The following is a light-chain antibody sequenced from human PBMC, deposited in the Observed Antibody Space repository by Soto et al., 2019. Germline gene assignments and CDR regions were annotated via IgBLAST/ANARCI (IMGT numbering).Light chain of an antibody. V-gene: IGKV3-15*01. CDR1: QSVGSN. Sequence: EIVMTQSPATLSVSPGEKATISCGASQSVGSNLAWYQQKPGQAPRLLIYGASTRATGIPARFSGSGSGTEFTLTISSLQSEDFAIYFCQQYNNWPPDRTFGQGTKVEIK. CDR3: QQYNNWPPDRT. J-gene: IGKJ1*01. CDR2: GAS.